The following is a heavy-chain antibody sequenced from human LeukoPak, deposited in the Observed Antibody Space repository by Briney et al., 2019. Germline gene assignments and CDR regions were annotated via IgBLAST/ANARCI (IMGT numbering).Heavy chain of an antibody. CDR1: GFTFSSYA. CDR2: INGSGGST. CDR3: ATGGGYSYAVDY. Sequence: GGSLRLSCAASGFTFSSYAMSWVRQAPGKGLEWVSAINGSGGSTYYADSVKGRFTISRDNSKNTLYLQMNSLRAEDTAVYYCATGGGYSYAVDYWGQGTLVIVSS. J-gene: IGHJ4*02. V-gene: IGHV3-23*01. D-gene: IGHD5-18*01.